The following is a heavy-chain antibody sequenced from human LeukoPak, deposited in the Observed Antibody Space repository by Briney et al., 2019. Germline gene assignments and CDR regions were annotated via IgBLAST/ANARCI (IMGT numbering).Heavy chain of an antibody. V-gene: IGHV1-8*01. D-gene: IGHD3-10*01. Sequence: ASVKVSCKVSGYTFTSYDINWVRQATGQGLEWMGWMNPNSGNTGYAQKFQGRVTMTRNTSISTAYMELSSLRSEDTAVYYCARWFYYGSGEDYGMDVWGQGTTVTVSS. CDR3: ARWFYYGSGEDYGMDV. CDR2: MNPNSGNT. CDR1: GYTFTSYD. J-gene: IGHJ6*02.